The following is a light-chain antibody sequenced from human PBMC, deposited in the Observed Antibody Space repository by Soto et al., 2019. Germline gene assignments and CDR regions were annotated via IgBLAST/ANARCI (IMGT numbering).Light chain of an antibody. CDR3: QQSYSSPT. J-gene: IGKJ5*01. CDR1: QSISSY. V-gene: IGKV1-39*01. CDR2: AAS. Sequence: DIQMTQSPSSLSASVGDRVTITCRASQSISSYLNWYQQKPGKAPKLLIYAASSLQGGVPSRFSGSGSGTDFTLTISNLQPEDFATYYCQQSYSSPTFGQGTRLEIK.